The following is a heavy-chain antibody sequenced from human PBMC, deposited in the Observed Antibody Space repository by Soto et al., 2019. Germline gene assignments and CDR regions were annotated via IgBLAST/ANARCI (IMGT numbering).Heavy chain of an antibody. J-gene: IGHJ4*02. V-gene: IGHV3-66*01. Sequence: PGGSLRLSCAASGFTVSSNYLSWVRLAPGRGLEWVSIIYSSGGTYYADSVKDRFTISRDNSRNTLYLQILGLRAEDSALYYCAYSSGHASFDYWGKGALVTVSS. CDR2: IYSSGGT. CDR3: AYSSGHASFDY. CDR1: GFTVSSNY. D-gene: IGHD2-15*01.